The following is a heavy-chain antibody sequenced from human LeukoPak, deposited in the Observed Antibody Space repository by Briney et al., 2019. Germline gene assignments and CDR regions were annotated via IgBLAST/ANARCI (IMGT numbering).Heavy chain of an antibody. Sequence: QPGGSLSLSCAASGFTFSSYAMNWVRQAPGKGLEWVSTISGSGGSTNCADSVKGRFTISRDNSKNTLYLQMNSLRAEDTAVYFCAKVRAGSRLSDAFDIWGQGTMVTVSS. CDR1: GFTFSSYA. D-gene: IGHD6-13*01. V-gene: IGHV3-23*01. CDR3: AKVRAGSRLSDAFDI. CDR2: ISGSGGST. J-gene: IGHJ3*02.